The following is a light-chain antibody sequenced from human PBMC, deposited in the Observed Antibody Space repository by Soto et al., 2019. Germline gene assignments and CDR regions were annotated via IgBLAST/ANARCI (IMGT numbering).Light chain of an antibody. Sequence: EIVLTQSPSTLPLSPGERATLSCGASQSVAYTYLAWFQQKPGHAPRLLIYGSSNRATGIPDRFTGSGSGTDFTLTISSLEPEDIAIYYCQERSRWPRATFGGGTKVDIK. CDR3: QERSRWPRAT. V-gene: IGKV3-11*01. J-gene: IGKJ4*01. CDR2: GSS. CDR1: QSVAYTY.